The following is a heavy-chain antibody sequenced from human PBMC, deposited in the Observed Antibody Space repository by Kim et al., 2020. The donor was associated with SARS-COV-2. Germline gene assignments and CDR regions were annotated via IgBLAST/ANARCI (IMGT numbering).Heavy chain of an antibody. Sequence: GGSLRLSCAASGFTFDDYGMSWVRQAPGKGLEWVSGINWNGGSTGYVDSVKGRFTISRDNAKNSLYLQMNSLRAEDTALYYCARGEGLAVAGTHDYWGQGTLVTVSS. CDR3: ARGEGLAVAGTHDY. CDR2: INWNGGST. V-gene: IGHV3-20*04. J-gene: IGHJ4*02. D-gene: IGHD6-19*01. CDR1: GFTFDDYG.